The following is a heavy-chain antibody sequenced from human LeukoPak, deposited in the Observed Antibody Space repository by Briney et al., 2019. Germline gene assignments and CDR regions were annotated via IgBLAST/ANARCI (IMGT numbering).Heavy chain of an antibody. CDR1: GFIVSSNH. CDR2: IYSGGST. Sequence: GGSLRLSCAASGFIVSSNHATWVRQAPGKGLEWGSVIYSGGSTYYADSVKGRFTISRDNSKNTFYLQMNSLRAEDTAVYYCARVMGATKSYFDYWGQGTLVTVSS. D-gene: IGHD1-26*01. J-gene: IGHJ4*02. V-gene: IGHV3-66*01. CDR3: ARVMGATKSYFDY.